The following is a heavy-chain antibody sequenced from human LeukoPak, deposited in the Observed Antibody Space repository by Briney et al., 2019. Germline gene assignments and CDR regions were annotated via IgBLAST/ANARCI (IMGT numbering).Heavy chain of an antibody. CDR3: ARHLNYYLDY. D-gene: IGHD3-10*01. J-gene: IGHJ4*02. Sequence: GGSLRLSCAASGFTFSDYAMSWVRQAPGKGLEWVSSISSSSSYIYYADSVKGRFTISRDNAKDTLYLQMNSLRAEDTAVYYCARHLNYYLDYWGQGTLVTVSS. V-gene: IGHV3-21*01. CDR2: ISSSSSYI. CDR1: GFTFSDYA.